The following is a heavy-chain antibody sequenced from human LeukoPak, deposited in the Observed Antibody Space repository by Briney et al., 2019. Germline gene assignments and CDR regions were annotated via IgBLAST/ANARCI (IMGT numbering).Heavy chain of an antibody. CDR3: AREDHSNYNY. CDR2: ISYDGSNK. V-gene: IGHV3-30*03. Sequence: ALRLSCAASGFTFSSYGMHWVRQAPGKGLEWVAVISYDGSNKYYADSVKGRFTISRDNSKNTLYLQMNSLRAEDTAVYYCAREDHSNYNYWGQGTLVTVSS. CDR1: GFTFSSYG. J-gene: IGHJ4*02. D-gene: IGHD4-11*01.